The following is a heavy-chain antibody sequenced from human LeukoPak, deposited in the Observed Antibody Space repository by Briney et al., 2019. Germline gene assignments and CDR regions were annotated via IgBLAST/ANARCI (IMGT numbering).Heavy chain of an antibody. CDR3: AREESSSSGYYFDY. V-gene: IGHV3-21*01. CDR2: ISSNSNI. CDR1: GFTFSSYS. D-gene: IGHD6-6*01. J-gene: IGHJ4*02. Sequence: GGSLRLSCAASGFTFSSYSMNWVRQAPGKGLEWVSSISSNSNIYYSDSVKGRFTISRDNAKNSLYLQMNSLRAEDTAVYYCAREESSSSGYYFDYWGQGALVTVSS.